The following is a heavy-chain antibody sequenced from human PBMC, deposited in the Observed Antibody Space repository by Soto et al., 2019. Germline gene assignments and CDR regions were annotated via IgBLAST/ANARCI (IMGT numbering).Heavy chain of an antibody. D-gene: IGHD6-13*01. CDR1: GFIFSNVW. CDR2: IKTNTDGGTT. Sequence: EVQLVESGGGLVKPGGSLRLSCAASGFIFSNVWMNWVRQAPGKGLEWVGRIKTNTDGGTTDYAAPVKGRFTISRDHSKNTLYLQMNSLKNVDTDVYYCNTIHPGGTEAAGPIDYWGQGTLVTVSS. CDR3: NTIHPGGTEAAGPIDY. J-gene: IGHJ4*02. V-gene: IGHV3-15*07.